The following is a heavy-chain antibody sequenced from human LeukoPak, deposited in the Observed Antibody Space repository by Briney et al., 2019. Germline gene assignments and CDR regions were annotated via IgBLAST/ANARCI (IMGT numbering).Heavy chain of an antibody. J-gene: IGHJ6*03. CDR3: SRVIGGYDSTFYYYYMDV. CDR1: GFTFNSYW. CDR2: IKEDGSEK. D-gene: IGHD5-12*01. Sequence: GGSLRLSCAASGFTFNSYWMSWVRQAPGKGLEWVANIKEDGSEKHYVDSVKGRFTISRDNAKNSLSLLMNSLRAEDTAVYYCSRVIGGYDSTFYYYYMDVWGKGTTVTISS. V-gene: IGHV3-7*01.